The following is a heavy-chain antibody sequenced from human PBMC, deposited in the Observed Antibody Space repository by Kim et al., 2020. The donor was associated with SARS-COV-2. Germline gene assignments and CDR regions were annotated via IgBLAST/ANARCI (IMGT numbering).Heavy chain of an antibody. V-gene: IGHV4-39*01. J-gene: IGHJ4*02. CDR1: VGSISSSSYY. CDR2: IYYSGST. CDR3: ARRSGGWFRYFDY. D-gene: IGHD6-19*01. Sequence: SETLSLTCTVSVGSISSSSYYWGWIRQPPGKGLEWIGSIYYSGSTYYNPSLKSRVTISVDTSKNQFSLKLCSVTAADTAVYYCARRSGGWFRYFDYWGQG.